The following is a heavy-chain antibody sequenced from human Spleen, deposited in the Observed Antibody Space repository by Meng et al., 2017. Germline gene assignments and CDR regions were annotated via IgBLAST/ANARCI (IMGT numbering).Heavy chain of an antibody. CDR2: IYYSGST. CDR3: ARGQPGYSSGWYPY. J-gene: IGHJ4*02. D-gene: IGHD6-19*01. CDR1: GGSISGYY. Sequence: QVRLQELGPGLVKPSETLSPTCTVSGGSISGYYWSWIRQPPGKGLEWIGYIYYSGSTNYNPSLKSRVTISVDTSKNQFSLNLSSVTAADTAVYYCARGQPGYSSGWYPYWGQGTLVTVSS. V-gene: IGHV4-59*01.